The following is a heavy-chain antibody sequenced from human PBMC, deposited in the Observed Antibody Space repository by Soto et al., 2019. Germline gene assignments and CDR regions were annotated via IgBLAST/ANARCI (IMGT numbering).Heavy chain of an antibody. CDR3: ASDYLSGMDV. V-gene: IGHV3-74*01. J-gene: IGHJ6*02. CDR2: INGDGSGT. Sequence: GGSLRLSCAASGFTFSSYWMYWVRQAPGKGLVWVSRINGDGSGTSYADSVKGRFTISRDNAKNTLYLQMNSLRAEDTAAYYCASDYLSGMDVWGQGTTVTVSS. CDR1: GFTFSSYW.